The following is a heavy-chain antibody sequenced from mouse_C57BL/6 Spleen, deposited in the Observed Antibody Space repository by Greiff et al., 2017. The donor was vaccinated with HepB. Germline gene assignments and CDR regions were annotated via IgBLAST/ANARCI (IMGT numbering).Heavy chain of an antibody. V-gene: IGHV1-53*01. J-gene: IGHJ1*03. CDR1: GYTFTSYW. Sequence: QVHVKQPGTELVKPGASVKLSCKASGYTFTSYWMHWVKQRPGQGLEWIGNINPSNGGTNYNEKFKSKATLTVDKSSSTAYMQLSSLTSEDSAVYYCARDYGSSWYFDVWGTGTTVTVSS. D-gene: IGHD1-1*01. CDR3: ARDYGSSWYFDV. CDR2: INPSNGGT.